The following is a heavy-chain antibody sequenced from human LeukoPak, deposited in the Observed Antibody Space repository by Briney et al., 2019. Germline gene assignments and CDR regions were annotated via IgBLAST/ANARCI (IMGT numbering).Heavy chain of an antibody. CDR1: GYSISSGYY. CDR2: IYHSGST. J-gene: IGHJ4*02. D-gene: IGHD3-10*01. CDR3: ARHYYGSGSYSDY. V-gene: IGHV4-38-2*02. Sequence: PSETLSLTCTVSGYSISSGYYWGWIRQPPGKGLEWIGSIYHSGSTYYNPSLKSRVTISVDRSRNQFSLKLTSVTAADTALYYCARHYYGSGSYSDYWGQGTLVTVRS.